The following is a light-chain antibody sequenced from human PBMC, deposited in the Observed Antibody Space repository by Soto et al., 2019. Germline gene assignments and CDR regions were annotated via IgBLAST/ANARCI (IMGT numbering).Light chain of an antibody. J-gene: IGKJ2*01. CDR1: QSIISNF. CDR2: DSS. V-gene: IGKV3-20*01. CDR3: QQTFHSPRT. Sequence: EIVLTQSPGTLSLSPGETASLSCWASQSIISNFLAWYQQRRGQPPRLLIYDSSRRASGIPARFTGSGSGTAFTLPISRVEPEDSAVSYCQQTFHSPRTFGQGTRLEI.